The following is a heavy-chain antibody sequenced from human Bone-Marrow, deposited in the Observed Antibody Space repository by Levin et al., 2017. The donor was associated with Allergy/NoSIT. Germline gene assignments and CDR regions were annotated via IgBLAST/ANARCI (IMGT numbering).Heavy chain of an antibody. CDR2: ISSSGSTI. CDR3: ARDLGCSSTSCYTTYYYDGMDG. J-gene: IGHJ6*02. CDR1: GFTFSDYY. D-gene: IGHD2-2*02. V-gene: IGHV3-11*01. Sequence: GESLKISCAASGFTFSDYYMSWIRQAPGKGLEWVSYISSSGSTIYYADSVKGRFTISRDNAKNSLYLQMNSLRAEDTAVYYCARDLGCSSTSCYTTYYYDGMDGWGQGTTVTVSS.